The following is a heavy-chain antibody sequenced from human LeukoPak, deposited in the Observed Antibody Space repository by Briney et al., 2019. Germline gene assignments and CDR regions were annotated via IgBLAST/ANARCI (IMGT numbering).Heavy chain of an antibody. CDR2: IYGSGST. D-gene: IGHD3-10*01. Sequence: SETLSLTCAVYGGSFSDYYWSWIRQPAGKGLEWIGRIYGSGSTDYNPSLKSRVTMSIDTSKNQFSLNLISVTAADTAVYYCARDSGTTGEVKFDPWGQGTLVTVSS. J-gene: IGHJ5*02. CDR3: ARDSGTTGEVKFDP. V-gene: IGHV4-4*07. CDR1: GGSFSDYY.